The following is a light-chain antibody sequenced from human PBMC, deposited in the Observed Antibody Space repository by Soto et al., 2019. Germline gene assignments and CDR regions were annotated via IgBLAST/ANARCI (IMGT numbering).Light chain of an antibody. Sequence: EIVLTQSPGTLSLSPGERATLSCRASQSVSSGYLVWYQQKPGQAPRLLIYGASSRATGIPDRFSGSGSGTDFTLTISRLEPEDFAVYYCQQYGSSPLTFGGGTKVDIK. V-gene: IGKV3-20*01. J-gene: IGKJ4*01. CDR1: QSVSSGY. CDR3: QQYGSSPLT. CDR2: GAS.